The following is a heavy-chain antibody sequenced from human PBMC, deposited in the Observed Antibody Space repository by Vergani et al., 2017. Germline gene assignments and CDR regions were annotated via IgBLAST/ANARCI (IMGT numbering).Heavy chain of an antibody. CDR2: ISSGGGDI. V-gene: IGHV3-23*01. CDR3: TTAWGLYYLHGEYFQY. Sequence: EVQLLESGGGLVQPGGSRRLSCAGAGFTFDTYTMAYVRQAPGKGLEWVATISSGGGDIFYSDSVKGRFTISRDNSKNTLFLLMNSLKDEDTAVYYCTTAWGLYYLHGEYFQYWGRGTLVSASS. J-gene: IGHJ1*01. D-gene: IGHD3-10*01. CDR1: GFTFDTYT.